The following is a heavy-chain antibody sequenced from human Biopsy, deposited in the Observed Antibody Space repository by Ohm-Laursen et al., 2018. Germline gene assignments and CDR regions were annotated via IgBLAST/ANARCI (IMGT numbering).Heavy chain of an antibody. CDR2: INHSGST. V-gene: IGHV4-34*01. Sequence: SETLSLTCVVYGGSFSGYYWSWIRQPPGKGLEWIGEINHSGSTNLNPSFKSRVTISVDTSKNQFSLKLSSVTAADTAVYYCAVKSYFSTSFDPWGQGTLVTVSS. J-gene: IGHJ5*02. D-gene: IGHD1-26*01. CDR3: AVKSYFSTSFDP. CDR1: GGSFSGYY.